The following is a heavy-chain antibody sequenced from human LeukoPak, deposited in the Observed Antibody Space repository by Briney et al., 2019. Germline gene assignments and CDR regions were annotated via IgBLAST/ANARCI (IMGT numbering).Heavy chain of an antibody. CDR3: AKGGTRFDY. CDR1: GFSFSNYG. Sequence: PGGSLRLSCAASGFSFSNYGMHWVRQAPGKGLEWVAFIRFDGTNEFYADSVKGRFTISRDNSQNTVSLQVNNLRTEDTAVYYCAKGGTRFDYWGQGTLVTVSS. V-gene: IGHV3-30*02. J-gene: IGHJ4*02. D-gene: IGHD3-16*01. CDR2: IRFDGTNE.